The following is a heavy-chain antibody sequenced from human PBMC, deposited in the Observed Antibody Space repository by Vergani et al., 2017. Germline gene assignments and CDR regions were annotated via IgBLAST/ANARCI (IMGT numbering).Heavy chain of an antibody. J-gene: IGHJ3*02. CDR2: IYYSGST. Sequence: QVQLQESGPGLVKPSETLSLTCTVSGGSISSYYWSWIRQPPGKGLEWIGYIYYSGSTNYNPSLKSRVTISVDTSKTQFSLKLSSVTAADTAVYYCARGGTGESDSFDIWGQGTMVTVSS. CDR3: ARGGTGESDSFDI. V-gene: IGHV4-59*01. CDR1: GGSISSYY. D-gene: IGHD3-10*01.